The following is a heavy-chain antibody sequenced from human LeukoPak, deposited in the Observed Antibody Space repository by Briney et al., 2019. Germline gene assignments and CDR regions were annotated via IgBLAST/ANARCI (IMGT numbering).Heavy chain of an antibody. D-gene: IGHD4-17*01. Sequence: KPSETLSLTCTVSGYSISSGYYWGWIRQPPGKGLEWIGSIYHSGSTYYNPSLKSRVTISVDTSKNQFSLKLSSVTAADTAVYYCAREGVTTTRDWFDPWGQGTLVTVSS. CDR2: IYHSGST. CDR1: GYSISSGYY. V-gene: IGHV4-38-2*02. CDR3: AREGVTTTRDWFDP. J-gene: IGHJ5*02.